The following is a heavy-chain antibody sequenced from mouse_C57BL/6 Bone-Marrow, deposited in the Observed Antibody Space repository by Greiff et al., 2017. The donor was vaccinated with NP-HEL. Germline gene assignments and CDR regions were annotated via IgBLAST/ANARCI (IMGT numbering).Heavy chain of an antibody. CDR1: GFTFSSYA. CDR3: ARVNGDSSYWYCYV. CDR2: ISDGGSYT. V-gene: IGHV5-4*01. J-gene: IGHJ1*03. Sequence: EVQLVESGGGLVKPGGSLKLSCAASGFTFSSYAMSWVRQTPEKRLEWVATISDGGSYTYYPDHVKGRFTISRDNAKHHLYLQMSHLKSEDTAMYYCARVNGDSSYWYCYVGGRGTTVPVSS. D-gene: IGHD4-1*02.